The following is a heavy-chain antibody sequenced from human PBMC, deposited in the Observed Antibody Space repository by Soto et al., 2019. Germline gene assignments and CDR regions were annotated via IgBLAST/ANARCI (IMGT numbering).Heavy chain of an antibody. J-gene: IGHJ4*02. CDR2: IYHSGST. D-gene: IGHD5-12*01. CDR1: GGSISSGGYA. CDR3: ARGGDGYNFDY. Sequence: PSETLSLTCAVSGGSISSGGYAWSLIRQPPGKGLEWIGYIYHSGSTYYNPSLKSRVTISVDRSKNQFSLKLSSVTAADTAVYYCARGGDGYNFDYWGQGTRVTVSS. V-gene: IGHV4-30-2*01.